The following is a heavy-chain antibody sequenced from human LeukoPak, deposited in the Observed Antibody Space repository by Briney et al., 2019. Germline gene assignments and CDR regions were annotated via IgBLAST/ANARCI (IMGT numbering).Heavy chain of an antibody. D-gene: IGHD5-18*01. V-gene: IGHV3-48*01. CDR3: ARDPGYSYGYTEAPDY. J-gene: IGHJ4*02. CDR2: IDSDTYGNTI. CDR1: GFTVTSKR. Sequence: GGSLRLSCAASGFTVTSKRMSWVRQAPEKGLEWISYIDSDTYGNTIYYPHTVKGRFTISRDNSKSTLYLQMNSLRAEDTAVYYCARDPGYSYGYTEAPDYWGQGTLVTVSS.